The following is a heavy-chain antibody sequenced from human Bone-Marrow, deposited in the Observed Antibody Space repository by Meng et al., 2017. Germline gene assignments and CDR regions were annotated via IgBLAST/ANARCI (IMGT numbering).Heavy chain of an antibody. CDR1: GFSLSTSGVG. CDR3: AHDSYIAAADWFDP. CDR2: IYWNDDK. D-gene: IGHD6-13*01. V-gene: IGHV2-5*01. J-gene: IGHJ5*02. Sequence: QITLKESGPTLVQPTQTLTLTCTFSGFSLSTSGVGVGWIRQPPGKALEWLALIYWNDDKRYSPSLKSRLTITKDTSKNQVVLTMTNMDPVDTATYYCAHDSYIAAADWFDPWGQGTLVTVSS.